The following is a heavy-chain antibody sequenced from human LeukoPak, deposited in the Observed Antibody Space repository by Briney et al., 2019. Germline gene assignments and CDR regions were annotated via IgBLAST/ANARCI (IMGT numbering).Heavy chain of an antibody. D-gene: IGHD5-12*01. Sequence: PGGSLRLSCAASGFTFSSYSMNWVRQAPGKGLEWVSYISSSSSTIYYADSVKGRFTISRDNSKNTLYLQMNSLRVEDTAVYYCAKGSMGRCSGNSCYSVYWGDGNVVTVSS. CDR3: AKGSMGRCSGNSCYSVY. CDR2: ISSSSSTI. CDR1: GFTFSSYS. J-gene: IGHJ4*01. V-gene: IGHV3-48*01.